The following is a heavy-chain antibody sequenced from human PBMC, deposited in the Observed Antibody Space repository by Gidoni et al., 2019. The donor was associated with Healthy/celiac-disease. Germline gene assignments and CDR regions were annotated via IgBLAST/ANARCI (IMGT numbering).Heavy chain of an antibody. V-gene: IGHV3-21*01. CDR3: ASDTLYGTTGAFDI. CDR1: GLTFSSYS. Sequence: EVQLVASGGGLARRGGTLRLSCAACGLTFSSYSMNWVRQAPGKGLEWVSTISSSSSSYYYAASVKRRFTIARDTAKNSLYLQMNSLRAEDTAVYYCASDTLYGTTGAFDIWGQGTMVTVSS. J-gene: IGHJ3*02. D-gene: IGHD4-17*01. CDR2: ISSSSSSY.